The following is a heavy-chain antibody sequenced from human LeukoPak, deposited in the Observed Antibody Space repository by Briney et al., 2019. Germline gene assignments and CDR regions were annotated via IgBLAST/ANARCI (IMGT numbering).Heavy chain of an antibody. V-gene: IGHV3-30*03. CDR2: ISYDGSNK. Sequence: GRSLRLSCAASGFTFSSYGMHWVRQAPGKGLEWVAVISYDGSNKYYADSVKGRFTISRDNSKNTLYLQMNSLRAEDTAVYYCARSLVVTSPFDWFDPWGQGTLVTVSS. CDR1: GFTFSSYG. J-gene: IGHJ5*02. D-gene: IGHD4-23*01. CDR3: ARSLVVTSPFDWFDP.